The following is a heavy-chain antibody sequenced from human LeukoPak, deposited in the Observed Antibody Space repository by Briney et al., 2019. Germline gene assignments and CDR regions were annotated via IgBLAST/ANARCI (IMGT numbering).Heavy chain of an antibody. CDR3: ARAVGSPFYDY. V-gene: IGHV3-21*01. J-gene: IGHJ4*02. CDR2: ISSSSSYI. Sequence: GGSLRPSCAASGFTFSSYSMNWVRQAPGKGLEWVSSISSSSSYIYYADSVKGRFTISRDNAKNSLYLQMNSLRAEDTAVYYCARAVGSPFYDYWGQGTLVTVSS. CDR1: GFTFSSYS. D-gene: IGHD1-26*01.